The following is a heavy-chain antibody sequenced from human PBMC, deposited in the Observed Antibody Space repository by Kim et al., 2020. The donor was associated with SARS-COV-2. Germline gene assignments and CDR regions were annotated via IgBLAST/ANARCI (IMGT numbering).Heavy chain of an antibody. CDR2: IIPIFGTA. CDR3: SRVKGDESSGYPQFDY. D-gene: IGHD3-22*01. V-gene: IGHV1-69*13. J-gene: IGHJ4*02. CDR1: GGTFSSYA. Sequence: SVKVSCKASGGTFSSYAISWGRQAPGQGLEWMGGIIPIFGTANYAQKFQGRGTITADESTSKAYMEMSRLRSEDTAVSYLSRVKGDESSGYPQFDYWGQ.